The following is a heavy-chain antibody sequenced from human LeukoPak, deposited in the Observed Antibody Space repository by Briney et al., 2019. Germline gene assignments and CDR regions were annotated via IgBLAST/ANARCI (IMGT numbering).Heavy chain of an antibody. V-gene: IGHV4-31*03. J-gene: IGHJ4*02. D-gene: IGHD4-23*01. CDR3: AGDSGNSAFDY. Sequence: SETLSLTCTVSGGSINSGAYYWSWIRQHPGKGLEWIAYVHYSGSTHYNPSLKSRFTISVDTSQNQFSLKLRSVTAADTAVYYCAGDSGNSAFDYWGQGTLVTVSS. CDR2: VHYSGST. CDR1: GGSINSGAYY.